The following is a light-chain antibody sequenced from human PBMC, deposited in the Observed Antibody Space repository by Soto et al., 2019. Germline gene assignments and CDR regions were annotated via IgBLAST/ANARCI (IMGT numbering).Light chain of an antibody. CDR1: SRDIGGYNY. CDR3: LSYSSSTSPYV. V-gene: IGLV2-14*01. J-gene: IGLJ1*01. Sequence: QSALTQPASVSGSPGQSITISCTGTSRDIGGYNYVSWHQQHPGKAPKVIITEVSNRPSGVSDRFSGSKSGNTASLTISGLQAEDEADYYCLSYSSSTSPYVLGTATKLTVL. CDR2: EVS.